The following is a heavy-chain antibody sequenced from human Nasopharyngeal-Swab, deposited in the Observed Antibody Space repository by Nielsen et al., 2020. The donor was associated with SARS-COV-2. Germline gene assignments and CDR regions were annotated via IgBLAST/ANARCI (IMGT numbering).Heavy chain of an antibody. J-gene: IGHJ5*02. Sequence: SETLSLTCAVSGGSISSSNWWSWVRPPPGKGLEWIGEIYHRGNTNYNPSLKSRVTISVDKFNNQFSLKLGSVTAADTAVYYCARVRGDDILRANWLDPWGQGTLVTVSS. CDR2: IYHRGNT. D-gene: IGHD3-9*01. CDR3: ARVRGDDILRANWLDP. V-gene: IGHV4-4*02. CDR1: GGSISSSNW.